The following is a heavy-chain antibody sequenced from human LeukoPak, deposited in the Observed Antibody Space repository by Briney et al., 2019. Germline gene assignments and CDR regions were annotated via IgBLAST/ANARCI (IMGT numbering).Heavy chain of an antibody. CDR3: ARGRAIRGTIIKPFDS. CDR1: GFTCSNST. V-gene: IGHV3-30*04. CDR2: ISFDGSNK. D-gene: IGHD3-10*01. Sequence: GGTLRLSCAASGFTCSNSTMHWVRQAPGKELEGVAVISFDGSNKYYEDSVKGRFTISRDNSTSTLYLQMNSLRAEDTAYYYCARGRAIRGTIIKPFDSGGQGTLVTVSA. J-gene: IGHJ4*02.